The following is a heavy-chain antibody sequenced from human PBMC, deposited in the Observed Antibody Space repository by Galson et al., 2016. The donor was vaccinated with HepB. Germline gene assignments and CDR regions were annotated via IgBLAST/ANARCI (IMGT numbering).Heavy chain of an antibody. J-gene: IGHJ6*02. CDR2: INAGDGTT. CDR3: ARDRTTIFGIPLHFYGMDV. D-gene: IGHD3-3*01. CDR1: GYTFTYYP. Sequence: SVKVSCKAPGYTFTYYPIHWVRQAPGLSLEWMGWINAGDGTTKYSQKFQDRIMFTTNTSANTAYMEVSSLRSEDTAVYYCARDRTTIFGIPLHFYGMDVWGRGTTGTVSS. V-gene: IGHV1-3*01.